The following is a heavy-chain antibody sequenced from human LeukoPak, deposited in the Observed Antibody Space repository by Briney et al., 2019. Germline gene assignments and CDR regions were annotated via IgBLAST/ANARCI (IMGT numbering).Heavy chain of an antibody. J-gene: IGHJ4*02. CDR1: GYTFPNYG. V-gene: IGHV1-18*04. Sequence: ASVKVSCKASGYTFPNYGISWVRQAPGQGLEWMGWISAYNGDTNFAQKFQGRLSMTRDTSTNTASMELSSLRSDDTAVYYCARGGEWEPFDYWGQGTLVTVSS. D-gene: IGHD1-26*01. CDR2: ISAYNGDT. CDR3: ARGGEWEPFDY.